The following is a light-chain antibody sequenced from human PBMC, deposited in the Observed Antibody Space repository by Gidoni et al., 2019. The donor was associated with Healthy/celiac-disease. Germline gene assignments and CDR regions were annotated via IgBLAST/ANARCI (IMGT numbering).Light chain of an antibody. CDR2: DAS. CDR3: QQYDNLPLT. J-gene: IGKJ4*01. Sequence: DIQMTQSPSSLSASVGDRVTLTCQARQDSSNYLKWYGESPVNAPKLLIYDASNLETGVPSRCSGSSAVTDFTFTISSLQPEDISTYYFQQYDNLPLTFGGGTKVEIK. V-gene: IGKV1-33*01. CDR1: QDSSNY.